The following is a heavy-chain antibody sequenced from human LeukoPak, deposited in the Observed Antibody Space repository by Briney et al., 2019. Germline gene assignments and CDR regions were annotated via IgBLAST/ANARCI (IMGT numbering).Heavy chain of an antibody. V-gene: IGHV3-7*01. D-gene: IGHD2-2*01. J-gene: IGHJ1*01. CDR2: IKQDESEK. Sequence: GSLRLSCAASGFTFSSYWMNWVRRAPGKGLEWVANIKQDESEKYYVDSVKGRFTISRDNAKNSLYLQMNNLRAEDTAVYYCARVLDSSTSRYQSLKYWGQGTLVTVSS. CDR3: ARVLDSSTSRYQSLKY. CDR1: GFTFSSYW.